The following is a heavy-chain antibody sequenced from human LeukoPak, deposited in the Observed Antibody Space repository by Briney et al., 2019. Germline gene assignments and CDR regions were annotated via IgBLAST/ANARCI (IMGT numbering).Heavy chain of an antibody. CDR3: TMYLTTGLSSGWHFDF. Sequence: GGTLRLSCAASGLTFKNFAMSWVRQAPGKGLEWLAVTSGDEDSTHYADPVRGDFVISKDNSKNTSFLHMIRQRAGHRAVYYCTMYLTTGLSSGWHFDFWGQGTLVTVSS. CDR2: TSGDEDST. V-gene: IGHV3-23*01. D-gene: IGHD6-25*01. J-gene: IGHJ4*02. CDR1: GLTFKNFA.